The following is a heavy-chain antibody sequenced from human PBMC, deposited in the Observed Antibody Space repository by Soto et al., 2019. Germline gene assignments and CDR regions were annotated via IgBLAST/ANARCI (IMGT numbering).Heavy chain of an antibody. Sequence: EVQLLESGGGLVQPGGSLRLSCAASGFTFSSYAMSWVRQAPGKGLEWVSAISGRGGSTYYADSVKGRFTISRDNSKNTLYLKMNSLRAEDTAVYYCAKDRKVRGVSTPNLDYWGQGNLVTV. D-gene: IGHD3-10*01. CDR3: AKDRKVRGVSTPNLDY. J-gene: IGHJ4*02. CDR2: ISGRGGST. CDR1: GFTFSSYA. V-gene: IGHV3-23*01.